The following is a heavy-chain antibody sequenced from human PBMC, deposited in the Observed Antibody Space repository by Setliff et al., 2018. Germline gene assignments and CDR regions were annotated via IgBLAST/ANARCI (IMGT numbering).Heavy chain of an antibody. V-gene: IGHV1-8*02. D-gene: IGHD1-26*01. CDR3: AIPGGGAPLWFDP. Sequence: GASVKVSCKASGYTFTSYDINWVRQATGQGRERMGWMNPNSGNTGYAQKFQGRVTMTRNTSISTAYMELSSLRSEDTAVYYCAIPGGGAPLWFDPWGQGTLVTVSS. J-gene: IGHJ5*02. CDR2: MNPNSGNT. CDR1: GYTFTSYD.